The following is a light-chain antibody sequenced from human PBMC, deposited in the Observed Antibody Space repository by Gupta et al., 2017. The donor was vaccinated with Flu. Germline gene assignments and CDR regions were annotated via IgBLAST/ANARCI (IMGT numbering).Light chain of an antibody. CDR2: DVT. V-gene: IGLV2-14*03. CDR1: THDIIIYNY. CDR3: GSYYSSTLGV. J-gene: IGLJ1*01. Sequence: QSALTQPASVSGSPGQSITISCTGTTHDIIIYNYISWYQQHPGRAPKLMIFDVTNRHSGMSSRFSGSKSGNTACLTISALQAEDEADYDCGSYYSSTLGVFGTGTRVTVL.